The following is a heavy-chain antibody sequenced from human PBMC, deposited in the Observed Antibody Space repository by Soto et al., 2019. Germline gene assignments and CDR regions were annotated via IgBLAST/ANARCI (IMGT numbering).Heavy chain of an antibody. V-gene: IGHV4-30-2*01. CDR3: ARGPHNTY. Sequence: QLQLQESGSGRVKPSQTLSLTCAVSGGSISSGGYSWSWIRQPPGKGLEWIGYIYHSGSTYYNPSLKSRVTISVDRSKNQFSLKLSYVTAADTAVYYCARGPHNTYWGQGTLVTVSS. CDR2: IYHSGST. CDR1: GGSISSGGYS. J-gene: IGHJ4*02.